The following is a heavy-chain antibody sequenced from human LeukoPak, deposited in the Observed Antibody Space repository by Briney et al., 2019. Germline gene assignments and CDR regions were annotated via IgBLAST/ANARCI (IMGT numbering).Heavy chain of an antibody. CDR2: IYSGGST. CDR3: TRGQGSH. V-gene: IGHV3-53*04. CDR1: GLTVSSNY. Sequence: PGGSLRLSCAASGLTVSSNYMSWVRQAPGKGLEWVSVIYSGGSTYYTDSVKGRFTISRHNSKNTLYLQVNSLRAEDTAVYYCTRGQGSHWGQGTLVTVSS. J-gene: IGHJ4*02.